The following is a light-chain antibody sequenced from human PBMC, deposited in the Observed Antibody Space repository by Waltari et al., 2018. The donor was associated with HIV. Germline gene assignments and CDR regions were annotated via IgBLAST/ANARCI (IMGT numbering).Light chain of an antibody. CDR1: NIRAKT. V-gene: IGLV3-21*04. J-gene: IGLJ2*01. Sequence: SYVLTQPPSVSVAPGETARIACGGDNIRAKTVHWYQQKPGQAPLLVMYYNNDRPSGIPERFSGSNSGNTATLTISGVEAGDEADYYCQVWHSSDGYVVFGGGTKLTVL. CDR2: YNN. CDR3: QVWHSSDGYVV.